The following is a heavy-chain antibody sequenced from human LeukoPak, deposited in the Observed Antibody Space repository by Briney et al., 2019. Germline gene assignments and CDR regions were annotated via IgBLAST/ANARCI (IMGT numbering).Heavy chain of an antibody. CDR2: ISGSGGST. Sequence: GGSLRLSCAASGFTFSSSAMSWVRQAPGEGLEWVSAISGSGGSTYYADSVKGRFTISRDNSNNTLYLQMNSLRAEDTAVYYCAKDRGYCSGVNCYRFDYWGQGTLVTVSS. J-gene: IGHJ4*02. D-gene: IGHD2-15*01. V-gene: IGHV3-23*01. CDR1: GFTFSSSA. CDR3: AKDRGYCSGVNCYRFDY.